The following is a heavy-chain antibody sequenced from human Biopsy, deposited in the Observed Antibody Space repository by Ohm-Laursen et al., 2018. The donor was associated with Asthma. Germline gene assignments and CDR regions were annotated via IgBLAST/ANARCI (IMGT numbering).Heavy chain of an antibody. CDR2: IIPIFGTS. J-gene: IGHJ6*02. D-gene: IGHD4-17*01. CDR1: GGTFSRYA. CDR3: AREVSTVDYGYYYSAMDV. V-gene: IGHV1-69*13. Sequence: GASVKVSCKASGGTFSRYAISWVRQAPGQGLEWMGGIIPIFGTSNYAQKFQGRVTFTADESTSSAYMELSSLRSEDSAVYYCAREVSTVDYGYYYSAMDVWGQGTTVTVSS.